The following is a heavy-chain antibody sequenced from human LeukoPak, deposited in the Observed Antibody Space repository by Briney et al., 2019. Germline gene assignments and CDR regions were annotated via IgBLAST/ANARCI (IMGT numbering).Heavy chain of an antibody. J-gene: IGHJ3*02. Sequence: ASVKVSCKASGYTFTGYYMHWVRQAPGQGLEWMGWINPSSGGTNYAQKFQGRVTMTRDTSISTAYMELSRLRSDDTAVYYCARDGGYGGNSKMAFDIWGQGTMVTVSS. CDR1: GYTFTGYY. CDR3: ARDGGYGGNSKMAFDI. D-gene: IGHD4-23*01. V-gene: IGHV1-2*02. CDR2: INPSSGGT.